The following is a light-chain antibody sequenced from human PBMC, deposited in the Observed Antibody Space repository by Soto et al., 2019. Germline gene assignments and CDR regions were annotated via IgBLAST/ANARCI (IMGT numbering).Light chain of an antibody. CDR3: CSYAGSSTFV. J-gene: IGLJ2*01. CDR2: DVT. CDR1: SSDVGRYKY. V-gene: IGLV2-11*01. Sequence: QSALTQPRSVSGSPGQSVTISCTGTSSDVGRYKYVSWYQQHPDKAPKLMIYDVTKRPSGVPDRFSCSKSGNTASLTISGLQADDEADYYCCSYAGSSTFVFGGGTKLTVL.